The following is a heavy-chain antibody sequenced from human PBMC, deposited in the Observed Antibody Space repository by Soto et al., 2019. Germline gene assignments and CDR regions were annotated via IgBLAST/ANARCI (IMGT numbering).Heavy chain of an antibody. Sequence: PSETLSLTCTVSGGSISSYYWSWIRQPPGKGLEWIGYIYYSGSTNYNPSLKSRVTISVDTSKNQFSLKLSSVTAADTAVYYCARTNGSGSYYQLYDYYYYYMDVWAKGTTVPVSS. D-gene: IGHD3-10*01. V-gene: IGHV4-59*08. J-gene: IGHJ6*03. CDR2: IYYSGST. CDR1: GGSISSYY. CDR3: ARTNGSGSYYQLYDYYYYYMDV.